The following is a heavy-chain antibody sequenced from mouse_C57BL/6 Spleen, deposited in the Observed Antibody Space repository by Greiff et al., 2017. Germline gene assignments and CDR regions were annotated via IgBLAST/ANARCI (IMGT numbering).Heavy chain of an antibody. CDR1: GYTFTSYW. Sequence: QVQLQQPGAELVKPGASVKMSCKASGYTFTSYWITWVKQRPGQGLEWIGDIYPGSGSTNYNEKFKSKATLTVDTSSSTAYMQLSSLTSEDSAVYYCARSYDGSSYGFAYWGQGTLVTVSA. CDR3: ARSYDGSSYGFAY. D-gene: IGHD1-1*01. V-gene: IGHV1-55*01. J-gene: IGHJ3*01. CDR2: IYPGSGST.